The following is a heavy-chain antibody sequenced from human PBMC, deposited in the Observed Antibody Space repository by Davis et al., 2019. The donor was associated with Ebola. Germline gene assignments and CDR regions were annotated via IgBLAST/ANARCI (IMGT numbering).Heavy chain of an antibody. J-gene: IGHJ1*01. D-gene: IGHD3-22*01. Sequence: GGSLRLSCAASGFTLSNYAMHWVRQAPGKGLEWVSYISSGSGTIHYADSVKGRFTISRDNAKDTLYLQINSLRVEDTAVYYCVKDMIDEGLSSPHPDFQHWGQGTLVTVFS. CDR3: VKDMIDEGLSSPHPDFQH. CDR1: GFTLSNYA. CDR2: ISSGSGTI. V-gene: IGHV3-48*01.